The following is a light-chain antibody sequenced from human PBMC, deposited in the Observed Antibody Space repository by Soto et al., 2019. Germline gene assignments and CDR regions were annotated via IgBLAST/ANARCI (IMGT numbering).Light chain of an antibody. V-gene: IGKV1-5*01. CDR2: SAS. Sequence: DIQMTQSPSTLPASVGNRVPITCRASQTISSWLAWYQQKPGKAPKLLIYSASSLHSGVPSRFTGSGSETDFTLTIRSLQPEDFATYYCQHGYVAPYNFGQGTKVDI. J-gene: IGKJ2*01. CDR1: QTISSW. CDR3: QHGYVAPYN.